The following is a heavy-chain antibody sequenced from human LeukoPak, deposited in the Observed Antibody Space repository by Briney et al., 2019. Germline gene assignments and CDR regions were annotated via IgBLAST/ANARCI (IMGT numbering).Heavy chain of an antibody. V-gene: IGHV3-64*01. D-gene: IGHD3-10*01. Sequence: GGSLRLSCAASGFTFSSYAMHWVRQAPGKGLEYVSAISSNGGSTYYANSVKGRFTISRDNSKNTLYLQMNSLRAEDTAVYYCAKDCGSRLLWFGELLCGFDYWGQGTLVTVSS. CDR1: GFTFSSYA. CDR2: ISSNGGST. J-gene: IGHJ4*02. CDR3: AKDCGSRLLWFGELLCGFDY.